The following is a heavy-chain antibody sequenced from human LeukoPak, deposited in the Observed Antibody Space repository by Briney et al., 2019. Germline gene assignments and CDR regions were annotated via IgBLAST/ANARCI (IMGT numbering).Heavy chain of an antibody. D-gene: IGHD3-3*01. Sequence: GESLKISCKGSGYSFTSYWIGWVRQMPGKGLEWMGIIYPGDSDTRYSPSFQGQVTISADKSISTAYLQWSSLKASDTAMYYCARHRELEWRLGYYMDVWGKGTTVTVSS. V-gene: IGHV5-51*01. CDR2: IYPGDSDT. J-gene: IGHJ6*03. CDR1: GYSFTSYW. CDR3: ARHRELEWRLGYYMDV.